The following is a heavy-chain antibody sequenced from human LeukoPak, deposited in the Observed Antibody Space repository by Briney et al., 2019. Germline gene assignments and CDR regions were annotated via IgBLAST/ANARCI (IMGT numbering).Heavy chain of an antibody. J-gene: IGHJ4*02. D-gene: IGHD2-15*01. V-gene: IGHV3-66*01. CDR1: GFTVSSNY. CDR2: IYSGGST. CDR3: ASGYGSWYPIDY. Sequence: GGSLRLSCAASGFTVSSNYMNWVRQAPGKGLEWVSVIYSGGSTYYADSVKGRFTISRDNSKNTLYLQMNSLRAEDTAVYYCASGYGSWYPIDYWGQGTLVTVSS.